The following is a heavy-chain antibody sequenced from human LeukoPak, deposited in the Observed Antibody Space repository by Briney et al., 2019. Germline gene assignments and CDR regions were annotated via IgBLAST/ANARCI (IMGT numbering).Heavy chain of an antibody. J-gene: IGHJ3*02. Sequence: GGSLRLSCAASGFTFSSYSMNWVRQAPGKGLEWVSSISSSSSYIYYADSVKGRFTISRDNAKNSLYLQMNSLRAEDTAVYYCARDNIAVAARGAFDIWGQGTMVTVSS. D-gene: IGHD6-19*01. CDR1: GFTFSSYS. CDR3: ARDNIAVAARGAFDI. CDR2: ISSSSSYI. V-gene: IGHV3-21*01.